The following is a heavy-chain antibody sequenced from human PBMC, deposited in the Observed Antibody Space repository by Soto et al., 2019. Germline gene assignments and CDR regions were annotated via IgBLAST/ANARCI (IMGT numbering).Heavy chain of an antibody. D-gene: IGHD4-17*01. Sequence: QVQLVQSGAEVKKPGASVKVSCKASGYTFTSYDINWVRQATGQGLEWMGWMNPNSGNTGYAQKFQGRVTMTRNTSISTAYMNQSTLRSEDTAAYYCAGGGDMTTVTDGTSGGDDYYGMDVWGRGTTVAVAS. CDR2: MNPNSGNT. J-gene: IGHJ6*02. V-gene: IGHV1-8*01. CDR1: GYTFTSYD. CDR3: AGGGDMTTVTDGTSGGDDYYGMDV.